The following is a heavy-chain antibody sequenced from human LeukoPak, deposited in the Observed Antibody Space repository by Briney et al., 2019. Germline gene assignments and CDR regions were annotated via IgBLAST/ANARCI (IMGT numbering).Heavy chain of an antibody. Sequence: GGSLRLSCAASGFIFKTYTMTWVRQAPGQGLEWVSSITGDCKYITYADSVKGRFTISRDNAKNSLYLQVASLRGDDTATYYCAREGNDYYYDQWGQGTLVTVPP. CDR1: GFIFKTYT. J-gene: IGHJ4*02. CDR2: ITGDCKYI. D-gene: IGHD3-16*01. V-gene: IGHV3-21*01. CDR3: AREGNDYYYDQ.